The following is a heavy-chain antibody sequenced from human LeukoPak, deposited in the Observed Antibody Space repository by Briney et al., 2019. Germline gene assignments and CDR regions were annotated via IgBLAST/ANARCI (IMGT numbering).Heavy chain of an antibody. CDR3: ARIWFGLPNLYYFDY. CDR1: GGSISSYY. J-gene: IGHJ4*02. Sequence: SETLSLTCTVSGGSISSYYWSWIRQPPGKGLEWIGYIYYSGSTNYNPSLKSRVTISVDTSKNQFSLKLSSVTAADTAVYYCARIWFGLPNLYYFDYWGQGTLVTVSS. V-gene: IGHV4-59*01. CDR2: IYYSGST. D-gene: IGHD3-10*01.